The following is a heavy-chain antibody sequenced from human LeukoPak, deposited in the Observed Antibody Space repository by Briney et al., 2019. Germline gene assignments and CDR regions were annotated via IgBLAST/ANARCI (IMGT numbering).Heavy chain of an antibody. V-gene: IGHV1-8*01. J-gene: IGHJ6*02. Sequence: VASVKVSCKASGYTFTSYDINWVRQATGQGLEWMGWMNPNSGNTGYAQKFQGRVTMTRNTSISTAYMELSSMRSEDTAVYYCARDPYRISYYYYGMDVWGQGTTVTVSS. D-gene: IGHD2-15*01. CDR2: MNPNSGNT. CDR1: GYTFTSYD. CDR3: ARDPYRISYYYYGMDV.